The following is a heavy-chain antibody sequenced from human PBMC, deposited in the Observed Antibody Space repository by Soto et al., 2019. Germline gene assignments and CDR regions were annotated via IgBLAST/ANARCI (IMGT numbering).Heavy chain of an antibody. V-gene: IGHV4-31*03. D-gene: IGHD6-19*01. J-gene: IGHJ1*01. Sequence: TSETLSLTCTVSAGSISSGGYYWSWIRQHPGKGLEWIGYIYYSGSTYYNPSLKSRVTISVDTSKNQFSLKLTSVTAADTAVYYCARGPNSSGWPEYFQHWGQGTLVTVSS. CDR2: IYYSGST. CDR3: ARGPNSSGWPEYFQH. CDR1: AGSISSGGYY.